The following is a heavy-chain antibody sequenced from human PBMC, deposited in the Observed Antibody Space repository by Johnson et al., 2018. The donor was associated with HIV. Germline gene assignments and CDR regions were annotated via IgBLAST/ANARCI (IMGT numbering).Heavy chain of an antibody. Sequence: QVQLVESGGGVVQPGRSLRLSCAASGFTFSSYGMHWVRQAPGKGLEWVAVISYDGSNKYYADSVKGRFTISRDNSKNTLYLQMNSLRAEDTAVYYCARTAMTPVTSSPDAFDIWGQGTMVTVSS. V-gene: IGHV3-30*03. CDR1: GFTFSSYG. J-gene: IGHJ3*02. CDR3: ARTAMTPVTSSPDAFDI. D-gene: IGHD4-17*01. CDR2: ISYDGSNK.